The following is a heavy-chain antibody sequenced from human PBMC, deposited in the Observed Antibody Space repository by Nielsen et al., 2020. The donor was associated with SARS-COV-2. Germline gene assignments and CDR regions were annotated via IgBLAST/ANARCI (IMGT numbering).Heavy chain of an antibody. CDR1: GFTFSDYY. V-gene: IGHV3-11*06. CDR3: ARDSYCTNGVCYFYYYGMDV. Sequence: GESLKISCAASGFTFSDYYMSWIRQAPGKGLEWVSSISSSSSYIYYADSVKGRFTISRDNAKNSLYLQMNSLRAEDTAVYYCARDSYCTNGVCYFYYYGMDVWGQGTTVTVSS. J-gene: IGHJ6*02. CDR2: ISSSSSYI. D-gene: IGHD2-8*01.